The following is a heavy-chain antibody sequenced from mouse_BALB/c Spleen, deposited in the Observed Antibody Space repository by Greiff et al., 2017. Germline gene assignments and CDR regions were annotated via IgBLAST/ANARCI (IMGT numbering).Heavy chain of an antibody. CDR2: ISSGGSYT. CDR3: TRDRLLRQRGFAY. D-gene: IGHD1-2*01. V-gene: IGHV5-6-4*01. CDR1: GFTFSSYT. J-gene: IGHJ3*01. Sequence: EVKLVESGGGLVKPGGSLKLSCAASGFTFSSYTMSWVRQTPEKRLEWVATISSGGSYTYYPDSVKGRFTISRDKAKNTLYLQMSSLKSEDTAMYYCTRDRLLRQRGFAYWGQGTLVTVSA.